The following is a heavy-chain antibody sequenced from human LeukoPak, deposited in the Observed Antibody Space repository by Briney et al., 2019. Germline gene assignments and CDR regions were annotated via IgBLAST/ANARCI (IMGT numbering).Heavy chain of an antibody. CDR3: AKGDNSGYEAIGASDI. CDR2: IRASGGST. J-gene: IGHJ3*02. Sequence: PGGSLRLSCAASGFTFSSFAMIWVRQAPGKGLEWVSAIRASGGSTYNADSVKGRFTISRDNSRNTVSLQMRSLRAEDTAVYYCAKGDNSGYEAIGASDIWGQGTMVTVSS. V-gene: IGHV3-23*01. CDR1: GFTFSSFA. D-gene: IGHD5-12*01.